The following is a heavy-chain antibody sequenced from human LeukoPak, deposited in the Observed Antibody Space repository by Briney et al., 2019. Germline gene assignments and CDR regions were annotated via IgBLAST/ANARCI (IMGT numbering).Heavy chain of an antibody. J-gene: IGHJ6*03. CDR1: GGSISTSSYY. Sequence: PSETLSLTCTVSGGSISTSSYYCGWVRQPPGKGLEWIGNIFYSGSTYYNPSLKSRVTISVDTSKNQFSLKLSSVTAADTAVYYCARRSLRYYGSRAHHYYYYMDVWGKGTTVTISS. V-gene: IGHV4-39*07. CDR3: ARRSLRYYGSRAHHYYYYMDV. D-gene: IGHD3-10*01. CDR2: IFYSGST.